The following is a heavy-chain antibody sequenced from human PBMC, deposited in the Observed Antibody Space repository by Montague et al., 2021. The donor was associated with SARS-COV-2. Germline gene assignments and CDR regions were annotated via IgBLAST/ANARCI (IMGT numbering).Heavy chain of an antibody. V-gene: IGHV4-59*01. CDR3: ARVARYCTNGVCQTYYYYGLDV. CDR2: MYYSGST. J-gene: IGHJ6*02. CDR1: GGSTIYYY. D-gene: IGHD2-8*01. Sequence: SETLSLTCIVSGGSTIYYYWSWIRQSPGKGLEWIGYMYYSGSTNYNPSLKSRVTMSIDRSKSQFSLKLRSVTAADTAVYYCARVARYCTNGVCQTYYYYGLDVWGQGTTVTVSS.